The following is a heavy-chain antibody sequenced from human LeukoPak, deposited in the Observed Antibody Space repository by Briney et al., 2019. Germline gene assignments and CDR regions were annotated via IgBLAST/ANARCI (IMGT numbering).Heavy chain of an antibody. J-gene: IGHJ6*02. CDR1: GGSMTNLY. V-gene: IGHV4-59*01. CDR3: AKGGSTNFYYGEV. D-gene: IGHD2/OR15-2a*01. Sequence: KSSETLSLTCSVSGGSMTNLYWTWIRQPPGKGLEWIGDIYDSGSTRYNTSLESRVTISVDTSKNQFSLKLSSVTAADTAVYYCAKGGSTNFYYGEVWGQGTTVTVSS. CDR2: IYDSGST.